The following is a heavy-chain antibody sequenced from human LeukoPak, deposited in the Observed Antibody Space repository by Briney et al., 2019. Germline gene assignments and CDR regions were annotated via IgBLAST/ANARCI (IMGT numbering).Heavy chain of an antibody. V-gene: IGHV3-7*01. J-gene: IGHJ4*02. D-gene: IGHD1-26*01. CDR1: GFTFSRYW. CDR2: IKQDGSEK. Sequence: GGSLRLSCAASGFTFSRYWMTWVRQAPGKGLEWVANIKQDGSEKFYADSLKGRLIISRDNAKSSLYLQVNSLTVEDTAVYYCAREWDSGWGGTYFDNWGQGTLVTVSS. CDR3: AREWDSGWGGTYFDN.